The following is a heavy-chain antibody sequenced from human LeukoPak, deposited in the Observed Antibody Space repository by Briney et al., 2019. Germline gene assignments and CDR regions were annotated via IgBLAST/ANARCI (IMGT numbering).Heavy chain of an antibody. J-gene: IGHJ5*02. V-gene: IGHV1-69*13. D-gene: IGHD3-3*01. Sequence: ASVKVSCKASGGTFSIYAISWVRQAPGQGLEWMGGIIPIFGTANYAQKFQGRVTITADESTSTAYMELSSLRSEDTAVYYCASGKITIFGVATRLNWFDPWGQGTLVTVSS. CDR3: ASGKITIFGVATRLNWFDP. CDR1: GGTFSIYA. CDR2: IIPIFGTA.